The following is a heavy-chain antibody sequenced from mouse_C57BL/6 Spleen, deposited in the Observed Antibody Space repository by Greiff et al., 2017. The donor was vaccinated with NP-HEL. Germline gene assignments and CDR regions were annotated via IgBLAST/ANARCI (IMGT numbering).Heavy chain of an antibody. V-gene: IGHV1-69*01. CDR2: IDPSDSYT. CDR1: GYTFTSYW. CDR3: ARSGYYGSSYYYFDY. J-gene: IGHJ2*01. Sequence: VQLQQPGAELVMPGASVKLSCKASGYTFTSYWMHWVKQRPGQGLEWIGEIDPSDSYTNYNQKFKGKSTLTVDKSSSTAYMQLSSLTSEDSAVYYCARSGYYGSSYYYFDYWGQGTTLTVSS. D-gene: IGHD1-1*01.